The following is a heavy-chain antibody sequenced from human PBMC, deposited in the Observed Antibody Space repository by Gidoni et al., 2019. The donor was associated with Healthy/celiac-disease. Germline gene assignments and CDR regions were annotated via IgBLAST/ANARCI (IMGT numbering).Heavy chain of an antibody. CDR1: GFTFDEYA. Sequence: EVQLVESGGGLVQPGRSLSLSCAASGFTFDEYAMHWVRQGPGQGLAWVSVISWNSGSIGYADSVKGRFTISRDNAKNSLYLQMNSLRAEDTDLYYCAKDRSGYYDSSGYYDYWGQGTLVTVSS. V-gene: IGHV3-9*01. CDR3: AKDRSGYYDSSGYYDY. J-gene: IGHJ4*02. CDR2: ISWNSGSI. D-gene: IGHD3-22*01.